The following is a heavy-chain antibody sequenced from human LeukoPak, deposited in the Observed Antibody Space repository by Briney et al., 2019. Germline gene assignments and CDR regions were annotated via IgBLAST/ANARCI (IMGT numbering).Heavy chain of an antibody. D-gene: IGHD1-26*01. V-gene: IGHV3-53*05. CDR1: GGSISSGGYY. J-gene: IGHJ4*02. Sequence: ETLSLTCTVSGGSISSGGYYWSWICQHPGKGLEWVSVIYSGGSTYYADSVKGRFTISRDNSKNTLYLQMNSLRAEDTAVYYCARDNKGSYSSDYWGQGTLVTVSS. CDR3: ARDNKGSYSSDY. CDR2: IYSGGST.